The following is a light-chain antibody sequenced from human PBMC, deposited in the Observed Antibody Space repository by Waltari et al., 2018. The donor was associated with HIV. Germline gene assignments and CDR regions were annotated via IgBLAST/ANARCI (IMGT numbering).Light chain of an antibody. J-gene: IGKJ2*01. Sequence: EIVMTQTPPSLSVTPGQPASFSCNSSQSLKHTDGKTYLYWYLQRPGQSPQVLIYEVSNRYAWVPDRVSGSGSGTHFTLKIARVEAEDVGSYYCMQSLHLLYTFGQGTKLEIK. CDR3: MQSLHLLYT. CDR1: QSLKHTDGKTY. V-gene: IGKV2D-29*02. CDR2: EVS.